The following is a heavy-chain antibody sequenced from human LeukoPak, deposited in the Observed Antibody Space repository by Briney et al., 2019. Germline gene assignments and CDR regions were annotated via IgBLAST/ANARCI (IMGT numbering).Heavy chain of an antibody. D-gene: IGHD3-3*01. Sequence: GGSLRLSCAASGFTFSSYAMSWVRQAPGKGLEWVSAISGIGGSTYYADSVKGRFTISRDNSKNTLYLQMNSLRAEDTAVYYCAKGIGYDFWSGFAYFDYWGQGTLVTVSS. CDR1: GFTFSSYA. V-gene: IGHV3-23*01. J-gene: IGHJ4*02. CDR2: ISGIGGST. CDR3: AKGIGYDFWSGFAYFDY.